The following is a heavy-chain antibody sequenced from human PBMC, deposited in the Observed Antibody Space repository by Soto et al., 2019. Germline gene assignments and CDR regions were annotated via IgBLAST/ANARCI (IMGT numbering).Heavy chain of an antibody. CDR1: GFPFSSYG. Sequence: PGGSLRLSCAASGFPFSSYGMHWVRQAPGKGLDWVAVIWYDGTNKDYADSVKGRFTISRDNSKNTLFLQMNNLRVDDTAVYYCASSINWGHGTLVRVS. CDR3: ASSIN. V-gene: IGHV3-33*01. CDR2: IWYDGTNK. J-gene: IGHJ4*01.